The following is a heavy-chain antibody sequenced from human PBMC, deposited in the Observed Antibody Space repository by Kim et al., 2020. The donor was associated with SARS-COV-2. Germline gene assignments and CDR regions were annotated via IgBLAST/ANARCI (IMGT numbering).Heavy chain of an antibody. J-gene: IGHJ5*02. V-gene: IGHV3-21*01. D-gene: IGHD2-15*01. Sequence: GGSLRLSCAASGFTFSSYSMNWVRQAPGKGLEWVSSISSSSSYIYYADSVKGRFTISRDNAKNSLYLQMNSLRAEDTAVYYCARVGPYGSGGRFYYGIVVDPWGQGTLVTVSS. CDR1: GFTFSSYS. CDR3: ARVGPYGSGGRFYYGIVVDP. CDR2: ISSSSSYI.